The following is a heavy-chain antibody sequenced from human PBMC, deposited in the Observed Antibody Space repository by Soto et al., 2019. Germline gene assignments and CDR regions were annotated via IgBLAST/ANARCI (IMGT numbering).Heavy chain of an antibody. CDR3: ARDLGRVRGVAEFDY. D-gene: IGHD3-10*01. Sequence: EVQLVESGGGLVKAGGSLRLSCAASGFTFSTYSMNWVRQAPGMGLEWVSSISSNSGHIYYADSVRGRFTISRDNAKNSLYLQMNSLRAEDTAVYYCARDLGRVRGVAEFDYWGRGTLVTVSS. CDR1: GFTFSTYS. V-gene: IGHV3-21*01. CDR2: ISSNSGHI. J-gene: IGHJ4*02.